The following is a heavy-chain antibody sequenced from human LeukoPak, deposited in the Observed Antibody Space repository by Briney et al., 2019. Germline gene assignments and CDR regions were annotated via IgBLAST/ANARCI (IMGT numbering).Heavy chain of an antibody. CDR3: ARGISGGFDI. J-gene: IGHJ3*02. D-gene: IGHD2-21*01. CDR1: GYIFTAYD. Sequence: ASVKVSCKASGYIFTAYDLHWVRQAPGQGLEWMGRIIPNSGATNYAQNFQGRVTLTRDTSISTAYMELSRLSPEDTAVYYCARGISGGFDIWGQGTMVTVSS. CDR2: IIPNSGAT. V-gene: IGHV1-2*06.